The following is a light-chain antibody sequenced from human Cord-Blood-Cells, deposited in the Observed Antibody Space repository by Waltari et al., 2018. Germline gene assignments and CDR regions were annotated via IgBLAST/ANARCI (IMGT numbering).Light chain of an antibody. Sequence: QPVLTQPPSSSASPGESARLTCTLPSDINVGSYNIYWYQQKPASPPRYLLYYYSDSDKGQGSGVPSRFSGSKDASANTGILLISGLQSEDEADYYCMIWPSNAWVFGGGTKLTVL. CDR3: MIWPSNAWV. CDR2: YYSDSDK. J-gene: IGLJ3*02. CDR1: SDINVGSYN. V-gene: IGLV5-37*01.